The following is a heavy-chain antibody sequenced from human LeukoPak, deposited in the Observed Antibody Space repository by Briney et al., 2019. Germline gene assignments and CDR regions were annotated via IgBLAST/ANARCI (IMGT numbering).Heavy chain of an antibody. D-gene: IGHD6-25*01. Sequence: SETLSLTCAVSGGSISSSNWWSWVRQPPGKGLEWIGEIYHSGSTNYNPSLKSRVTISVDKSKNQFSLKLTSVTAADTAVYYCASQPYSSGFNDAFDVWGQGTMVTVSS. J-gene: IGHJ3*01. CDR3: ASQPYSSGFNDAFDV. V-gene: IGHV4-4*02. CDR2: IYHSGST. CDR1: GGSISSSNW.